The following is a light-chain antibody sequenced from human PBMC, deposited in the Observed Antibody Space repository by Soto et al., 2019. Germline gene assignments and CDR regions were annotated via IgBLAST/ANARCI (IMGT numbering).Light chain of an antibody. CDR3: QQYGSSPLT. CDR2: GAS. V-gene: IGKV3-20*01. CDR1: QSVSSSY. Sequence: EIGVTQSPGTLSLSLGERDTLSCRASQSVSSSYLAWYQQKPGQAPRLLIYGASSRATGIPDRFSGSGSGTDFTLTISRLEPEDFAVYYWQQYGSSPLTFGGGTKVEIK. J-gene: IGKJ4*01.